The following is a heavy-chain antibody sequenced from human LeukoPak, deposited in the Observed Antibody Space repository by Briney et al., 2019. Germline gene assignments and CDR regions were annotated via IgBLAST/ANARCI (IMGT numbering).Heavy chain of an antibody. D-gene: IGHD3-10*01. CDR3: AKEGLSQIWLGQLLIYEDAFDI. Sequence: QPGGSLRRSCAASGFTVSSYAMSWVRQAPGKGLEWVSDISGSGGSTYYADSVKGRFTISRDNSKNTLYLQMNSLRAEDTAVYYCAKEGLSQIWLGQLLIYEDAFDIWGQGTMVTVSS. J-gene: IGHJ3*02. CDR1: GFTVSSYA. V-gene: IGHV3-23*01. CDR2: ISGSGGST.